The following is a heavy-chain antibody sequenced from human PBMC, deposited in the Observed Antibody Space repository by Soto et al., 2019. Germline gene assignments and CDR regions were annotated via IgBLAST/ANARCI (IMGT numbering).Heavy chain of an antibody. V-gene: IGHV4-39*01. CDR3: ARHHCSSTSCYGDDWFDP. CDR2: IYYSGTT. CDR1: GGSISSSSYY. D-gene: IGHD2-2*01. Sequence: QLQLQESGPGLVKPSETLSLTCTVSGGSISSSSYYWGWIRQPPGKGLEWIGSIYYSGTTYYNPSPQSRVTISVDSTNNQFSLNLSSVTAANTAGYYCARHHCSSTSCYGDDWFDPWGQGTLVTVSS. J-gene: IGHJ5*02.